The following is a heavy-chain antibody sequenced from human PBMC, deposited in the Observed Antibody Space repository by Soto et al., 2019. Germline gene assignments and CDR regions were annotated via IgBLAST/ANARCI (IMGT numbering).Heavy chain of an antibody. CDR2: IDYSGST. D-gene: IGHD3-3*01. J-gene: IGHJ6*02. CDR3: ASVPSYDFWSGSRSPSYYYYGIDV. Sequence: SETLSLTCTVSGGSVSIRTYYLAWIRQSPGKGLEWIGNIDYSGSTYDNPSLKSRVIMSVDTSRNQFSLKLSSVTAADTAVYYCASVPSYDFWSGSRSPSYYYYGIDVWGQGTRVTVSS. V-gene: IGHV4-39*01. CDR1: GGSVSIRTYY.